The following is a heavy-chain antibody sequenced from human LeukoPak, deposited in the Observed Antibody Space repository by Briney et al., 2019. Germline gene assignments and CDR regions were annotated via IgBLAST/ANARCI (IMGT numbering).Heavy chain of an antibody. CDR3: ARDQPFCSSTSCSQYFRH. CDR2: ITSDSDFI. J-gene: IGHJ1*01. V-gene: IGHV3-21*01. CDR1: GFTFRTYT. D-gene: IGHD2-2*01. Sequence: GGSLRLSCEASGFTFRTYTMNWVRQAPGKGLEWVSSITSDSDFIDYTDSVKGRFTISRDNAKDSLYLQMNSLRAEDTAFYYCARDQPFCSSTSCSQYFRHWGPGTLVAVSS.